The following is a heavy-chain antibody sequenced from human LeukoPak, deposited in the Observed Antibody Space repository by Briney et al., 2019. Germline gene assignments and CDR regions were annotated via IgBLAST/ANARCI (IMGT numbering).Heavy chain of an antibody. CDR2: ISSSDSTI. D-gene: IGHD4-17*01. CDR3: AKDRDYFTVTTKDY. V-gene: IGHV3-48*03. Sequence: GGSLRLSCAASGFTFSSYEMHWVRQPPGKGLEWVSYISSSDSTIYYADSVKGRFTISRDNSKNTLYLQMNSLRAEDTAVYYCAKDRDYFTVTTKDYWGQGTLVTVSS. CDR1: GFTFSSYE. J-gene: IGHJ4*02.